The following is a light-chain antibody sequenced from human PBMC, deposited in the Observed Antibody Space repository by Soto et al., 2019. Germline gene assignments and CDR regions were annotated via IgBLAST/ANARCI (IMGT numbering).Light chain of an antibody. CDR2: QDS. CDR1: KLGDKY. V-gene: IGLV3-1*01. CDR3: QAWDSSTAPYV. Sequence: SYELTQPPSVTVSPGQTASITCSGDKLGDKYACWYQQKPGQSPVLVIYQDSKRPSGIPERFSGSNSGNTATLTISGTQAMDEADYYCQAWDSSTAPYVFGTGTNLTVL. J-gene: IGLJ1*01.